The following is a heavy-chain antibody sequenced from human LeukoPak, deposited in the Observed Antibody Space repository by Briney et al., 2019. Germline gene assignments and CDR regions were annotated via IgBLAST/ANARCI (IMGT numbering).Heavy chain of an antibody. J-gene: IGHJ1*01. V-gene: IGHV3-33*01. Sequence: GGYLRLSCAASGFTFSSYGMHWDRQAPGKGLEWVAVIWYDGSNKYYADSVKGRFTISRDNSKNTLYLQMNSLRAEDTAVYYCAREYYYDSSGYSNPLGYWGQGTLVTVSS. CDR2: IWYDGSNK. CDR1: GFTFSSYG. D-gene: IGHD3-22*01. CDR3: AREYYYDSSGYSNPLGY.